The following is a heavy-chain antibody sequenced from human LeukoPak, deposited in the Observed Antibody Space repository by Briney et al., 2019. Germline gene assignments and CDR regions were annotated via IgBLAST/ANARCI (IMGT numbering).Heavy chain of an antibody. J-gene: IGHJ4*02. Sequence: GGSLRLSCAASGFTFSDYYMSWIRQAPGKGLEWVSYISTSSTYTNYADSVKGRFTISRDNAKNSLYLQMNGLRAEDTAVYYCARGLTITSPLDYWGQGTLVTVSS. D-gene: IGHD3-16*01. CDR3: ARGLTITSPLDY. CDR1: GFTFSDYY. CDR2: ISTSSTYT. V-gene: IGHV3-11*06.